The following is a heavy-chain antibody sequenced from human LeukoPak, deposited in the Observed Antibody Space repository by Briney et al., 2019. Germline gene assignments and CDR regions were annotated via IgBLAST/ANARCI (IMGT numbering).Heavy chain of an antibody. V-gene: IGHV4-59*01. CDR3: AREWGYGGLFDY. Sequence: IPSETLSLTCTVSGGSISSYYRSWIRQPPGKGLEWIGYIYYSGSTNYNPSLKSRVTISVDTSKNQFSLKLSSVTAADTAVYYCAREWGYGGLFDYWGQGTLVTVSS. CDR2: IYYSGST. CDR1: GGSISSYY. J-gene: IGHJ4*02. D-gene: IGHD4-23*01.